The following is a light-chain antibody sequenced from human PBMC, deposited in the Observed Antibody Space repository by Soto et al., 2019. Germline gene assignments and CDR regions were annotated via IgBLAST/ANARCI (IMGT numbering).Light chain of an antibody. V-gene: IGKV2-30*01. CDR2: KAS. Sequence: DVVMTQSPLSLPVTLGQPASISCRSSQSIVYSDGIAYLSWFQQRPGQSPRRLIYKASNRDSGVPDRFSGRGSGTDFTLQIDRVEAEDFGIYYCMQGTHWHPTFGRGTRVEIK. J-gene: IGKJ1*01. CDR3: MQGTHWHPT. CDR1: QSIVYSDGIAY.